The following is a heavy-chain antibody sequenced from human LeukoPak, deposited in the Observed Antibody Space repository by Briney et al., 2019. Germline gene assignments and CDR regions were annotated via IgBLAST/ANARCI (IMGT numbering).Heavy chain of an antibody. CDR3: ASQRVGGFFDY. J-gene: IGHJ4*02. CDR2: IHYSGIT. D-gene: IGHD3-10*01. CDR1: GGSISNGDYC. Sequence: SQTLSLTCIVSGGSISNGDYCWSWIRQHPGKGLEWMGYIHYSGITYYNPSLKSRVTISVDTSKNQFSLKLSSVTAADTAVYYCASQRVGGFFDYWGQGTLVTVSS. V-gene: IGHV4-31*03.